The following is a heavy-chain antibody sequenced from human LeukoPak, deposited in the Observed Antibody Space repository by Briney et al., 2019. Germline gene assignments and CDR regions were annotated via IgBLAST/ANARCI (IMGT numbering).Heavy chain of an antibody. J-gene: IGHJ4*02. CDR2: ISAYNGNT. CDR1: GYTFTSYR. CDR3: ARDRRLNAGSGYYFGLY. V-gene: IGHV1-18*01. D-gene: IGHD3-22*01. Sequence: ASVKVSCKASGYTFTSYRISWVRQAPGQGLQWMGWISAYNGNTNYAQKLRGRVTMTTDTSTSTAYMELRSLRSDDTAVYYCARDRRLNAGSGYYFGLYWGQGTLVTVSS.